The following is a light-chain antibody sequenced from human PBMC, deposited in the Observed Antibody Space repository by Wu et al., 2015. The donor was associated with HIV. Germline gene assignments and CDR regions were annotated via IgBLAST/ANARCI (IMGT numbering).Light chain of an antibody. CDR1: QSIGSY. V-gene: IGKV3-11*01. J-gene: IGKJ5*01. CDR2: DAS. CDR3: QQRKNWPLI. Sequence: EIILTQSPATLSLSPGDRATVSCRASQSIGSYLAWYQQKPGQAPSLLIYDASNRATGIPARFTGGGSGTDFTLTISSLEPEDFAVYYCQQRKNWPLIFGQGTRLEIK.